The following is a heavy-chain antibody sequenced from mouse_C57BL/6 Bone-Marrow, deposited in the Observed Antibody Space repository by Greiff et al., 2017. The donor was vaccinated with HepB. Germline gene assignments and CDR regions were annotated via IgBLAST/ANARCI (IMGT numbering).Heavy chain of an antibody. V-gene: IGHV3-6*01. J-gene: IGHJ2*01. D-gene: IGHD2-2*01. CDR2: ISYDGSN. CDR1: GYSITSGYY. CDR3: AREGDYGYPDY. Sequence: EVKLLESGPGLVKPSQSLSLTCSVTGYSITSGYYWNWIRQFPGNKLEWMGYISYDGSNNYNPSLKNRISITRDTSKNQFFLKLNSVTTEDTATYYCAREGDYGYPDYWGQGTTLTVSS.